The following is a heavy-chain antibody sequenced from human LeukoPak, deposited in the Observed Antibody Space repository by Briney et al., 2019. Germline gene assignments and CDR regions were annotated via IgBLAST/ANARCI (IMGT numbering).Heavy chain of an antibody. CDR2: ISGSGGST. J-gene: IGHJ4*02. CDR1: GFTFSSYA. Sequence: GGSLRLSCAASGFTFSSYAMSWVRQAPGKGLEWVSGISGSGGSTFYADSVKGRFTISRDNSKNTLYLQMNSLRADDTAVYYCAKRSGGKSGFDYWGQGTPVTVSS. CDR3: AKRSGGKSGFDY. V-gene: IGHV3-23*01. D-gene: IGHD3-16*01.